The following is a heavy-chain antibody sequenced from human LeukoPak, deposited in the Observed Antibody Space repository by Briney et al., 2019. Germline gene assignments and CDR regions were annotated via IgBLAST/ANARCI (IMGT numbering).Heavy chain of an antibody. J-gene: IGHJ4*02. CDR3: ARDDRRTGRDY. V-gene: IGHV4-59*01. CDR2: IYYSGST. CDR1: GGSISSYY. D-gene: IGHD7-27*01. Sequence: SETLSLTCTVSGGSISSYYWSWIRQPPGKGLEWIGYIYYSGSTNYNPSLKSRVTISVDTSKNQFSLKLSSVTAADTAVYYCARDDRRTGRDYWGQGTLVTVSP.